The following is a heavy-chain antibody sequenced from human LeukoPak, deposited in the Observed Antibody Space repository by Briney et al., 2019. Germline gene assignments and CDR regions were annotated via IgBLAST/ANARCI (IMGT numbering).Heavy chain of an antibody. CDR3: AREISHGSSSGFDY. V-gene: IGHV4-59*01. CDR2: IYYSGST. CDR1: GGSISSYY. Sequence: SETLSLTCTVSGGSISSYYWSWIRQPPGKGLEWIGYIYYSGSTNYNPSLKSRVTISVDTSKNQFSLKLSSVTAADTAVYYCAREISHGSSSGFDYWGQGTLVTVSS. J-gene: IGHJ4*02. D-gene: IGHD6-6*01.